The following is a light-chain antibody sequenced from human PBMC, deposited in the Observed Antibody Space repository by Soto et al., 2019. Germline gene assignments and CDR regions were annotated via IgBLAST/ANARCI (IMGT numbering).Light chain of an antibody. J-gene: IGKJ2*01. CDR1: QSISSW. Sequence: DIQMTQSPSTLSASVGDRVTITCRASQSISSWLAWYQQKPGKAPKLLIYKASSLESGVPSRFSGSGSWTEFTLNISSLQPDDFATYYCQQYNSYSYTFGQGTKLEIK. CDR3: QQYNSYSYT. CDR2: KAS. V-gene: IGKV1-5*03.